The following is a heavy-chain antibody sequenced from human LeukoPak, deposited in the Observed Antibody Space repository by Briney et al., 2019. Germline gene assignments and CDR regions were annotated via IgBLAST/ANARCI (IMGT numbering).Heavy chain of an antibody. CDR3: ARGTYCGGDCYYYYYYGMDV. J-gene: IGHJ6*02. CDR2: MNPNSGNT. Sequence: ASVKVSCKASGYTFTSYDINWVRQATGQGLEWMGWMNPNSGNTGYAQKFQGRVTMTRNTSISTAYMELSSLRSEDTAVYYCARGTYCGGDCYYYYYYGMDVWGQGTTVTVSS. V-gene: IGHV1-8*01. CDR1: GYTFTSYD. D-gene: IGHD2-21*02.